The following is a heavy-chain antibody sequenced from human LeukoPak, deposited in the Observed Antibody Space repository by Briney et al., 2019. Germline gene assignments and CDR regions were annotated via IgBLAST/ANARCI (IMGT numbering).Heavy chain of an antibody. D-gene: IGHD5-18*01. Sequence: GSLRLSCAASGFTFNNYAMNWVRQAPGKGLEWVSVIRGSGGTTYYADSVKGRFTISRDNAKNTLYLQMNSLRAEDTAVYYCARLGYSYGQYYFDYWGQGTLVTVSS. CDR3: ARLGYSYGQYYFDY. J-gene: IGHJ4*02. CDR2: IRGSGGTT. CDR1: GFTFNNYA. V-gene: IGHV3-23*01.